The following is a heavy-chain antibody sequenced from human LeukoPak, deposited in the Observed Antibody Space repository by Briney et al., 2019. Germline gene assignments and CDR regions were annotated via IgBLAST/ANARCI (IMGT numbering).Heavy chain of an antibody. CDR1: GDSVSSNSAS. V-gene: IGHV6-1*01. Sequence: SQTLSLTCAIPGDSVSSNSASWNWFRQSPSRGLEWLGRTFYTSKWNNDYAVSVKSRLTINPDTSKNHFSLQLNSVTPEDTAVYYCARRRYYDYTGFFDYWGQGTLVTVSS. CDR3: ARRRYYDYTGFFDY. CDR2: TFYTSKWNN. D-gene: IGHD3-22*01. J-gene: IGHJ4*02.